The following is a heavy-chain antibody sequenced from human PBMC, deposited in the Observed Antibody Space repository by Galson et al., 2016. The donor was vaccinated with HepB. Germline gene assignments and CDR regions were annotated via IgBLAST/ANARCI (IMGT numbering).Heavy chain of an antibody. CDR1: GFTFSGAY. D-gene: IGHD1-26*01. CDR2: ISSGSADI. CDR3: ARAYSATFHYFDS. J-gene: IGHJ4*02. Sequence: SLRLSCAASGFTFSGAYMSWIRQTPGRGLEWISSISSGSADITYADPVKGRFTVSRDNAKHSLFLQMNSLRAEDTAVYYCARAYSATFHYFDSWGQGTLVTVSS. V-gene: IGHV3-11*06.